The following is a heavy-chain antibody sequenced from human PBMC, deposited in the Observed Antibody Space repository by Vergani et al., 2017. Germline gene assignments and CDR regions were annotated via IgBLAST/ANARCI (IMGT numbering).Heavy chain of an antibody. Sequence: VQLAESGGGVVQPGRSLRLSCAGSGFTLSSHAMHWVRQAPGKGLEWVANIKQDGSEKSYVDSVKGRFTISRDNAKNSLYLQMNSLRAEDTAVYYCATRDAGIPANWGQGTLVTVSS. CDR2: IKQDGSEK. CDR1: GFTLSSHA. D-gene: IGHD5-24*01. CDR3: ATRDAGIPAN. J-gene: IGHJ4*02. V-gene: IGHV3-7*01.